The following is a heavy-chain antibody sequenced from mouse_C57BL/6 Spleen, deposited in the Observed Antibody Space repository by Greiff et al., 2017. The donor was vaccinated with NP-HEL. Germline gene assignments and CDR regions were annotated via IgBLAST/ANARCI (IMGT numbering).Heavy chain of an antibody. CDR1: GYSITSDY. D-gene: IGHD4-1*02. CDR2: ISYSGST. CDR3: ARRGLLNRDVWYFEV. J-gene: IGHJ1*03. V-gene: IGHV3-8*01. Sequence: EVKLQESGPGLAKPSQTLSLTCSVTGYSITSDYWNWIRKFPGNKLEYMGYISYSGSTYYNPSLKSRISITRDTAKNQYYLQLNSVTTEDTATYYCARRGLLNRDVWYFEVWGTGTTVTVSS.